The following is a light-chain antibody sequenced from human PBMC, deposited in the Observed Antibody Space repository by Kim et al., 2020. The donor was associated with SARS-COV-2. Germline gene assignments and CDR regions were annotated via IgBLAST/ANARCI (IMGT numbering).Light chain of an antibody. CDR3: SSYTSSHTVV. CDR2: DVS. Sequence: QAIHISCTGTSRDVGGYNFVSWYQQHPGKAPKLRIYDVSNRPSGVSNRFSDSKSDNTASLIISGLQAEDEADYYCSSYTSSHTVVFGGGTQLTVL. V-gene: IGLV2-14*04. CDR1: SRDVGGYNF. J-gene: IGLJ2*01.